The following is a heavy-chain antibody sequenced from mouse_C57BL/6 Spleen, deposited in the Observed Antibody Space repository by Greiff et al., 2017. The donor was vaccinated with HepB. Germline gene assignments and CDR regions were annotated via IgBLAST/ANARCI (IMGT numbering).Heavy chain of an antibody. J-gene: IGHJ4*01. CDR2: ISYDGSN. Sequence: ESGPGLVKPSQSLSLTCSVTGYSITSGYYWNWIRQFPGNKLEWMGYISYDGSNNYNPSLKNRISITRDTSKNQFFLKLNSVTTEDTATYYCARDGYLYYAMDYWGQGTSVTVSS. CDR1: GYSITSGYY. V-gene: IGHV3-6*01. CDR3: ARDGYLYYAMDY. D-gene: IGHD2-2*01.